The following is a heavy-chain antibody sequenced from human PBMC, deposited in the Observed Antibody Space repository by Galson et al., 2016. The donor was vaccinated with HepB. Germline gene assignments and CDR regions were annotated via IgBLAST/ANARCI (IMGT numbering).Heavy chain of an antibody. Sequence: ETLSLTCSVSGGSVDDYYWHWIRQPPGKGLEWIGFVYYSGNIYYNPSLRRRVTISLDRSDNHVSLRLTSVAAADTAVYYCARSRTTSGWFGRAFDVWGQGTTVTVSS. CDR2: VYYSGNI. CDR3: ARSRTTSGWFGRAFDV. CDR1: GGSVDDYY. D-gene: IGHD3-10*01. J-gene: IGHJ3*01. V-gene: IGHV4-59*02.